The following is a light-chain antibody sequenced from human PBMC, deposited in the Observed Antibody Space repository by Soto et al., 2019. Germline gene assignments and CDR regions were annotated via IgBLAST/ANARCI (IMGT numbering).Light chain of an antibody. J-gene: IGLJ1*01. V-gene: IGLV2-23*01. CDR1: SSDVGAYDS. CDR3: CSSAPESTYV. Sequence: QSVLAQPASVSGSPGQSSTISCTGTSSDVGAYDSVSWYQQHPHKAPQLIIYKGTQRPSGVSNRFSGSTSGNAASLTISGLQADDEADYFCCSSAPESTYVCGTGTKV. CDR2: KGT.